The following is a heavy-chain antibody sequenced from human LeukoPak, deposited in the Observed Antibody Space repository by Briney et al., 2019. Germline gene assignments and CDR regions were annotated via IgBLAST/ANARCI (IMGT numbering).Heavy chain of an antibody. J-gene: IGHJ5*02. V-gene: IGHV1-24*01. CDR3: ATAGGETMVRGVGDWLDP. CDR2: FDPEDGET. CDR1: GYTLTELS. D-gene: IGHD3-10*01. Sequence: GASVKVSCKVSGYTLTELSMHWVRQAPGKGLEWMGGFDPEDGETIYAQKFQGRVTMTEDTSTDTAYMELSSLRSEDTAVYYCATAGGETMVRGVGDWLDPWGQGTLVTVSS.